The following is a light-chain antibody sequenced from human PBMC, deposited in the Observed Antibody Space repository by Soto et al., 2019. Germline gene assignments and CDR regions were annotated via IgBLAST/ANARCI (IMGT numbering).Light chain of an antibody. Sequence: QSALTQPASVSGSPGQSITISCTGTSSDVGNYNLVSWYQHHPGKAPKLMIYEVSKRPSGVSNRFSGSKSGDTASLTISGPQAEDEAYYYCCSSAGSNYVFGTGTTLTVL. V-gene: IGLV2-23*02. CDR3: CSSAGSNYV. CDR2: EVS. J-gene: IGLJ1*01. CDR1: SSDVGNYNL.